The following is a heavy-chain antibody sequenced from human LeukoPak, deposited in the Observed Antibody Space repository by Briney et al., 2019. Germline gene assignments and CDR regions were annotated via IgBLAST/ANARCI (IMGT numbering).Heavy chain of an antibody. CDR2: IYYSGST. CDR3: ASVAYSSSYVDC. D-gene: IGHD6-13*01. J-gene: IGHJ4*02. CDR1: GATITSGDYY. Sequence: SQTLSLTCTASGATITSGDYYWSWIRQHPGKGLEWIGYIYYSGSTYYNPSLKSRVTISVDTSNNQFSLKLRSVTAADTAVYYCASVAYSSSYVDCWGQGTLVTVSS. V-gene: IGHV4-31*03.